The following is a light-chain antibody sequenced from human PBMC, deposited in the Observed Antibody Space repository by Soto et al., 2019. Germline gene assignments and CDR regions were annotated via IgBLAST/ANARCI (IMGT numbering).Light chain of an antibody. CDR2: VDSDGSH. CDR3: QTWGTGIWV. Sequence: QAVLTQSPSASASLGASVKLTCTLSSGHSDYAIAWHQQRPEKGPRYLMKVDSDGSHSRGDEIPDRFSGSSSGAERYLTIXXXXXXXEADYYCQTWGTGIWVFGGGTKLTV. V-gene: IGLV4-69*01. CDR1: SGHSDYA. J-gene: IGLJ3*02.